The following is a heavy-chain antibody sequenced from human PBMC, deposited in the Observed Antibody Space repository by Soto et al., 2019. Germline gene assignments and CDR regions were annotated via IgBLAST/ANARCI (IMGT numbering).Heavy chain of an antibody. CDR2: IYPGDSDT. J-gene: IGHJ6*02. Sequence: GESLKISCKGSGYIFTSNWIAWVRQMPGKGLEWMGIIYPGDSDTRYSPSFQGQVTISADKSISTAYLQWSSLKASDTAMYYCARRGGSGSYYNPANYYYGMDVWGQGTTVTVSS. CDR3: ARRGGSGSYYNPANYYYGMDV. CDR1: GYIFTSNW. V-gene: IGHV5-51*01. D-gene: IGHD3-10*01.